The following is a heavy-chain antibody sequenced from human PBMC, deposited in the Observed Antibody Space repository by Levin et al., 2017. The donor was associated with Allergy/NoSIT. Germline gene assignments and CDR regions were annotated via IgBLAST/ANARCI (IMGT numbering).Heavy chain of an antibody. J-gene: IGHJ4*02. Sequence: SQTLSLTCAVYGGSFSGYYWSWIRQPPGKGLEWIGEINHSGSTNYNPSLKSRVTISVDTSKNQFSLKLSSVTAADTAVYYCARVPSSDTVTSNYYFDYWGQGTLVTVSS. CDR1: GGSFSGYY. V-gene: IGHV4-34*01. CDR2: INHSGST. CDR3: ARVPSSDTVTSNYYFDY. D-gene: IGHD4-17*01.